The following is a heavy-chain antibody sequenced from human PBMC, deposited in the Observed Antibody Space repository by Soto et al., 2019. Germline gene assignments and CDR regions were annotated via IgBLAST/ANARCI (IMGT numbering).Heavy chain of an antibody. D-gene: IGHD5-18*01. Sequence: GWSLRLACASSVFTFISYWMHWVRQAPGKRLVWVSRINPDGSATNYADSVKGRFTISRDNAKNTLYLQMNSLRAEDTAVFYCGRGGSDSPMAPGYWGQGTLVTVSS. CDR3: GRGGSDSPMAPGY. V-gene: IGHV3-74*01. CDR1: VFTFISYW. J-gene: IGHJ4*02. CDR2: INPDGSAT.